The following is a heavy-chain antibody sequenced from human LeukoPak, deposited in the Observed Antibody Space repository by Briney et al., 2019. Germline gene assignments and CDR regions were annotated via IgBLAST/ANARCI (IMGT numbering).Heavy chain of an antibody. V-gene: IGHV1-8*01. CDR3: ARGRYYYDSSGYYYWYYYGMDV. J-gene: IGHJ6*02. CDR1: GYTFTSYD. D-gene: IGHD3-22*01. CDR2: MNPNSGNT. Sequence: GASVKVSCKASGYTFTSYDINWVRQATGQGLEWMGWMNPNSGNTGYAQKFQGRVTMTRNTSISTAYMELSSLRSEDTAVYYCARGRYYYDSSGYYYWYYYGMDVWGQGTTVTVSS.